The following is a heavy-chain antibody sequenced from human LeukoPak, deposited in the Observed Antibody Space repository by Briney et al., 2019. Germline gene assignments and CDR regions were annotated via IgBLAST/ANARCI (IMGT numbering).Heavy chain of an antibody. CDR3: AKRGCDTTTCSYYFDY. D-gene: IGHD2-2*01. Sequence: GGSLRLSCAASGLTFSSYSMSWVRQVPGKGLEWVSVIGSGGSGGTSYADSVRGRFTMSRDDSKNTLFLQMNSLRAEDTAVYYCAKRGCDTTTCSYYFDYWGRGTLVTVSS. CDR1: GLTFSSYS. V-gene: IGHV3-23*01. J-gene: IGHJ4*02. CDR2: IGSGGSGGT.